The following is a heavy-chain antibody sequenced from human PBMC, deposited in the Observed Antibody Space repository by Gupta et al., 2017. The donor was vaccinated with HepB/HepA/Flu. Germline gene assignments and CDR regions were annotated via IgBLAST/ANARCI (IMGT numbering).Heavy chain of an antibody. V-gene: IGHV4-39*01. D-gene: IGHD1-26*01. CDR3: ARQAEASGDFLDY. CDR1: GGSTKTTDHF. Sequence: QLQLRESGPGLVKPSDTLSLTCTVSGGSTKTTDHFWAWIRRPPGEGFEWIGSIFQTGTTYYNPFLKGRITMSIDTSKSHFTLSLNSVTAADTAVYYCARQAEASGDFLDYWGQGTLVIVSS. J-gene: IGHJ4*02. CDR2: IFQTGTT.